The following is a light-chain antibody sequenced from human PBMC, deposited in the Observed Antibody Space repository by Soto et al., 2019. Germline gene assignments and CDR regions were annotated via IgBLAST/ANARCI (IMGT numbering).Light chain of an antibody. J-gene: IGKJ1*01. Sequence: EMVLTQSPGTLSLSPGERANLACRASQSVSSSYLAWYQQKPGQAPRLLIYGASSRATGIPDRFSGSGSGTDFPLTISRLEPEDFAVYYCPQYGSSPQTFGQGTKVELK. CDR2: GAS. V-gene: IGKV3-20*01. CDR1: QSVSSSY. CDR3: PQYGSSPQT.